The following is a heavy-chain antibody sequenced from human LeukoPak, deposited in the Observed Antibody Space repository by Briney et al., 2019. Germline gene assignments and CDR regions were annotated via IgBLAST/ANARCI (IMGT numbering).Heavy chain of an antibody. CDR3: GKDGKGGTVGGTGYFDH. J-gene: IGHJ4*02. Sequence: GASLRLSCAASGFTFSSYAMSWVRQAPGKGLEWVSVISGSGGNTYYADSVKGRFTISRDNSKNTLYLQMNSLRAEDKAIYYCGKDGKGGTVGGTGYFDHWGPGTL. CDR2: ISGSGGNT. V-gene: IGHV3-23*01. CDR1: GFTFSSYA. D-gene: IGHD6-19*01.